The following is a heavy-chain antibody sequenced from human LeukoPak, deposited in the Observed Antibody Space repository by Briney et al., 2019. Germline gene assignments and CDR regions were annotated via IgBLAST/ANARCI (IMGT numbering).Heavy chain of an antibody. D-gene: IGHD4-23*01. CDR3: ASTRRGGGNWFDP. CDR1: GFPFSSYW. J-gene: IGHJ5*02. V-gene: IGHV3-7*01. CDR2: IKQDGSEK. Sequence: GGSLRLSCVASGFPFSSYWMTWVRQAPGKGLEWVANIKQDGSEKYYVDSVKGRFTISRDNAKNSLYLQMNSLRAEDTAVYYCASTRRGGGNWFDPWGQGTLVTVSS.